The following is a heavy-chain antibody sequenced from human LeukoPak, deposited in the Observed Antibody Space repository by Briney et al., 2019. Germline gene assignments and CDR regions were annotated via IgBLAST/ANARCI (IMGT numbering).Heavy chain of an antibody. D-gene: IGHD6-13*01. Sequence: GGSLRLSCAASGFSLSIYDMVWVRQAPGKGLEWVSAISGSGGSTYYTDSVKGRFTISRDNSKNTLYLQMNSLRAEDTAVYYCAKDPAAAGIVYNWFDPWGQGTLVTVSS. J-gene: IGHJ5*02. CDR1: GFSLSIYD. V-gene: IGHV3-23*01. CDR3: AKDPAAAGIVYNWFDP. CDR2: ISGSGGST.